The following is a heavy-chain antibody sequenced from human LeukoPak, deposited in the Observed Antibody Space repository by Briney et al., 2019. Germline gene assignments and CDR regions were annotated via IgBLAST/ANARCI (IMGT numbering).Heavy chain of an antibody. CDR3: ARDRYGTFDY. Sequence: SETLSPTCTVSGGSISSSCYCWGWLRQPPERRLEWIGSIYYSGSTYYNPSLKSRVTISVDTSKNQFSLKLSSVTAADTAVYYCARDRYGTFDYWGQGTLVTVSS. D-gene: IGHD1-14*01. V-gene: IGHV4-39*07. CDR1: GGSISSSCYC. CDR2: IYYSGST. J-gene: IGHJ4*02.